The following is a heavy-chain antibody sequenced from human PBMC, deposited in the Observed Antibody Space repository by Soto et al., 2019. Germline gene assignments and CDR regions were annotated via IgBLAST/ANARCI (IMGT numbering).Heavy chain of an antibody. D-gene: IGHD3-16*01. Sequence: GGSLRLSCAASGFTFSSYGMHWVRQAPGKGLEWVAVISYDGSNKYYADSVKGRFTISRDNSKNTLYLQMNSLRAEDTAVYYCAKEGRGGSPVKPLYYYYGMDVWGQGTTVTVSS. V-gene: IGHV3-30*18. J-gene: IGHJ6*02. CDR1: GFTFSSYG. CDR3: AKEGRGGSPVKPLYYYYGMDV. CDR2: ISYDGSNK.